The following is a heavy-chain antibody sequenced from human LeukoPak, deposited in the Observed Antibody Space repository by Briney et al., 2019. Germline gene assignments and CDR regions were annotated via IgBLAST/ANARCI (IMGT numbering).Heavy chain of an antibody. D-gene: IGHD3-10*01. CDR2: INPSGGST. V-gene: IGHV1-46*01. CDR3: ARAVYSFGSGSYSGYYGMDV. Sequence: ASVKVSCKASGYTFTSYYMHWVRQAPGQGLEWMGIINPSGGSTSYAQKFQGRVSISRDMSTSRVYMELSSLRSEDTAIYYCARAVYSFGSGSYSGYYGMDVWGQGTTVTVSS. J-gene: IGHJ6*02. CDR1: GYTFTSYY.